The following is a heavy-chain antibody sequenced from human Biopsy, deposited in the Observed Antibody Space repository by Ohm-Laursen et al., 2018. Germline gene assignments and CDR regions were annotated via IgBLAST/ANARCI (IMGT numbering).Heavy chain of an antibody. Sequence: SETLSLTCSVSGDSIATFNYYWGWVRQPPGKGLEWLATIFYSGATYFSRTLESRLTISQDMSSNQFSLRLKYVTAADTGVYYCARIYFYGLGSSDYFFDSWGQGTLVTVSS. D-gene: IGHD3-10*01. CDR2: IFYSGAT. CDR1: GDSIATFNYY. V-gene: IGHV4-39*01. J-gene: IGHJ4*02. CDR3: ARIYFYGLGSSDYFFDS.